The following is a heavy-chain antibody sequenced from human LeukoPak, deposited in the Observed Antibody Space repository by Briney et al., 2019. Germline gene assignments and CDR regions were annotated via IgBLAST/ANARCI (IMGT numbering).Heavy chain of an antibody. CDR1: GGSFSGYY. Sequence: PSETLSLTCAVYGGSFSGYYWSWIRQPPGKGLEWIGEINHSGSTNYNPSLKSRVTVSVDTSKNQFSLKLSSVTAADTAVYYCAGGWPRRYFDYWGQGTLVTVSS. D-gene: IGHD5-24*01. CDR3: AGGWPRRYFDY. J-gene: IGHJ4*02. CDR2: INHSGST. V-gene: IGHV4-34*01.